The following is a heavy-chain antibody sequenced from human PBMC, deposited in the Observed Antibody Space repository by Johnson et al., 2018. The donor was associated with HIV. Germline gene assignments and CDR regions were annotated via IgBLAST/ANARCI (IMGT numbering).Heavy chain of an antibody. J-gene: IGHJ3*01. D-gene: IGHD4-23*01. CDR3: AKGLRWIDAYDF. Sequence: QEQLVESGGGVVQPGGSLTLTCEASGFAFSNSALHWVRQAPGKGLEWVAVISDDAVYKHYGDSVKGRFSISRDNSKNTVDLRMNSLRSEDTAVYWCAKGLRWIDAYDFWGQGTMVAVSS. CDR2: ISDDAVYK. CDR1: GFAFSNSA. V-gene: IGHV3-30*04.